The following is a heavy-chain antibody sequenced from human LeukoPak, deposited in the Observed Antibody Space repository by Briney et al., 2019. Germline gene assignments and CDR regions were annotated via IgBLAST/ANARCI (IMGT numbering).Heavy chain of an antibody. CDR1: GYSFTSYW. CDR2: IYPGDSDT. D-gene: IGHD2-15*01. J-gene: IGHJ3*02. CDR3: ARAVVAATTSDAFDI. Sequence: GESLKISCKGSGYSFTSYWIGWVRQMPGKGLEWMGIIYPGDSDTRYSPSFQGQVTISADKSISTAYLQWSSLKASDTAMYYCARAVVAATTSDAFDIWGQGTMVTVSS. V-gene: IGHV5-51*01.